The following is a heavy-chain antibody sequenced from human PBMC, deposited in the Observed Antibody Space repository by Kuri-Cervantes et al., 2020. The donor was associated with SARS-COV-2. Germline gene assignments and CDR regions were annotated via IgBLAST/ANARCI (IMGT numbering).Heavy chain of an antibody. CDR1: GFTFSSNA. CDR2: ISYDGSNK. Sequence: GESLKISCATSGFTFSSNALHWVRQAPGKGLEWVAVISYDGSNKYYADSVKGRFTISRDNSKNTLYLQMNSLRAEDTAVYYCARPSGSRYGDYFDYWGQGTLVTAPQ. J-gene: IGHJ4*02. V-gene: IGHV3-30*01. D-gene: IGHD4-17*01. CDR3: ARPSGSRYGDYFDY.